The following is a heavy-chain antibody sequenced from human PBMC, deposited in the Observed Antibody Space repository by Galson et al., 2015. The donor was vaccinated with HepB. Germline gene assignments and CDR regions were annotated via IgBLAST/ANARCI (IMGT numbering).Heavy chain of an antibody. V-gene: IGHV1-24*01. CDR1: GYTLTELS. J-gene: IGHJ4*02. CDR2: FDPEDGET. D-gene: IGHD6-13*01. CDR3: ATDGAAALLFDY. Sequence: SVKVSCKVSGYTLTELSMHWVRQAPGKGLEWMGGFDPEDGETIYAQKFQVRVTMTEDTSTDTAYMELSSLRAEDTAVYYCATDGAAALLFDYWGPGTLVPVSS.